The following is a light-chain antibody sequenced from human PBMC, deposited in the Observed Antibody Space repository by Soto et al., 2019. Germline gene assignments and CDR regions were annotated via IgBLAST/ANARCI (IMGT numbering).Light chain of an antibody. V-gene: IGLV1-44*01. CDR3: AVWDDSLNAWV. J-gene: IGLJ3*02. CDR2: SND. Sequence: QSVLTQPPSASGTPGQSVTISCSGSTSNIGSNTVNWYQQLPGTAPKLLVYSNDQRPSGVPDRFSASKSGTSAFLAISGLQSEDEADYDCAVWDDSLNAWVFGGGTKATVL. CDR1: TSNIGSNT.